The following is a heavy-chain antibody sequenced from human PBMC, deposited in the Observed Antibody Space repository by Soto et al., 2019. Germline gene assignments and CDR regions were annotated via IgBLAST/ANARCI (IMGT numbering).Heavy chain of an antibody. D-gene: IGHD6-19*01. J-gene: IGHJ4*02. CDR3: ARAQQWLVRGFFDY. Sequence: GESLKISCAASGFTFSSYAMHWVRQAPGKGLEWVAVISYDGSNKYYADSVKGRFTISRDNSKNTLYLQMNSLRAEDTAVYYCARAQQWLVRGFFDYWGQGTLVTVSS. V-gene: IGHV3-30-3*01. CDR1: GFTFSSYA. CDR2: ISYDGSNK.